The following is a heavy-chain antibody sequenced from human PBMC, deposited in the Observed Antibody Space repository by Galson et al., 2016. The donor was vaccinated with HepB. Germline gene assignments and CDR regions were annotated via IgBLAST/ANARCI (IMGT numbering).Heavy chain of an antibody. Sequence: QSGAEVKKPGESLKISCKGSGYNFASYWLGWVRQMPGKGLEWMGIIYPGDSDTRYNPSVQGQVTFSGDKSISTAYLKWRSLKASDTALYFCARQGSMQAFAIWGQVKMVNVS. CDR2: IYPGDSDT. D-gene: IGHD2-8*01. V-gene: IGHV5-51*01. CDR3: ARQGSMQAFAI. J-gene: IGHJ3*02. CDR1: GYNFASYW.